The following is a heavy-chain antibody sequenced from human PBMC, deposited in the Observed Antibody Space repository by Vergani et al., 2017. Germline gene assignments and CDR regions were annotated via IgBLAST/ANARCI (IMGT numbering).Heavy chain of an antibody. CDR3: ARHRAAPEIFDS. J-gene: IGHJ4*02. CDR1: GFTFSNHG. D-gene: IGHD6-25*01. CDR2: ISGSGGYT. Sequence: EVQLLESGGGLVQPGGSLRLSCAASGFTFSNHGMSWVRQAPGKGLEWVSTISGSGGYTYYSDSVKGRFTISRDNSKRTLYLQMYSLRDEDTAVYYCARHRAAPEIFDSWGPGSLVTVSS. V-gene: IGHV3-23*01.